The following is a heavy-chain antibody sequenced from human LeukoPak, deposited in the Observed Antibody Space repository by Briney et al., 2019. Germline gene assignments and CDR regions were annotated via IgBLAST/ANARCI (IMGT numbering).Heavy chain of an antibody. J-gene: IGHJ4*02. D-gene: IGHD5-24*01. V-gene: IGHV3-48*03. Sequence: GGSLRLSCAASGFTFSSYDMNWVRQAPGKGLEWVSYISSSGSTIYYADSVKGRFTISRDNAKNSLYLQMNSLRAEDTAVYYCARVPPARGSRDGYNYYWGQGTLVTVSS. CDR2: ISSSGSTI. CDR3: ARVPPARGSRDGYNYY. CDR1: GFTFSSYD.